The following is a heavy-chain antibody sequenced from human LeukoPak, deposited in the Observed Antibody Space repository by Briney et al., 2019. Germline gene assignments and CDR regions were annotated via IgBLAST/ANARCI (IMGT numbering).Heavy chain of an antibody. V-gene: IGHV3-30*02. Sequence: GGSLRLSCAASGFTFSNYGMHWVRQAPGNRLEWVAFIRYDGSNIYYADSVKGRFTISRDNSKNTLYLQMNSLRAEDTAVYYCAKDPRRYGSGWLDYWGQGTLVTVSS. CDR2: IRYDGSNI. CDR3: AKDPRRYGSGWLDY. D-gene: IGHD6-19*01. J-gene: IGHJ4*02. CDR1: GFTFSNYG.